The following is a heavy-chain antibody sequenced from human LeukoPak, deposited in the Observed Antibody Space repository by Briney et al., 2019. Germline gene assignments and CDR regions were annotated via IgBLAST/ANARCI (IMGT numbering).Heavy chain of an antibody. Sequence: ASVKVSCKASGYMSTNYYMHWVRQAPGQGLEWMGVINTSDGGTSYAQKFQGRVTVTRDTSTSTVYMELSSLRSEDTAVYYCGRDDGYCGGDCYSGVDYWGQGTLVTVSS. D-gene: IGHD2-21*02. CDR1: GYMSTNYY. V-gene: IGHV1-46*01. CDR3: GRDDGYCGGDCYSGVDY. J-gene: IGHJ4*02. CDR2: INTSDGGT.